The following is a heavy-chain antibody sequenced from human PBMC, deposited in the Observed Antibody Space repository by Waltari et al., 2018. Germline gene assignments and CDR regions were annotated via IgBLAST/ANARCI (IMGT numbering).Heavy chain of an antibody. Sequence: EVQLLESGGGLVQPGGSLRLSCAASGFTFSSYAMGWVRQAPGKGLEWVSAISGSGGSTYYADSVKGRFTISRDNSKNTLYLQMNSLRAEDTAVYYCAKVRGILWGYGMDVWGQGTTVTVSS. V-gene: IGHV3-23*01. D-gene: IGHD3-10*01. J-gene: IGHJ6*02. CDR1: GFTFSSYA. CDR3: AKVRGILWGYGMDV. CDR2: ISGSGGST.